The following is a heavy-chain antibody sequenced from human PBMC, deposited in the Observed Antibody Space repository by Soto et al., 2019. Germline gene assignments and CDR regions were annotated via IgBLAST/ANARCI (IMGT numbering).Heavy chain of an antibody. CDR3: ARDSAVGAPKRGFEY. V-gene: IGHV4-59*01. D-gene: IGHD1-26*01. Sequence: QVHLQESGPGLVRPSETLSLSCTVSGGSISGYYWSWIRQPPGKGLEWIGFISNSGNTNYNPSLKSRVSISVDTSQNQVSLNLRSVSAAETAVYYWARDSAVGAPKRGFEYWGQGTLVTVSS. CDR1: GGSISGYY. CDR2: ISNSGNT. J-gene: IGHJ4*02.